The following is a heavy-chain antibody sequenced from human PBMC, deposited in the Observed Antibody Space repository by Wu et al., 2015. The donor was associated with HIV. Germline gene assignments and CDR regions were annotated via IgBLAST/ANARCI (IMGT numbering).Heavy chain of an antibody. CDR3: ARVFEDSSGYYSWFDP. Sequence: QVQLVQSGAEVKKPGASVKVSCKASGYTFITHAITWVRQAPGQRPEWMGWITTHNGYTKYAQKFQDRLSLTTDTSATTAYMELRSLRSDDTAVYYCARVFEDSSGYYSWFDPSGPTEPVVTVSS. CDR1: GYTFITHA. CDR2: ITTHNGYT. D-gene: IGHD3-22*01. V-gene: IGHV1-18*01. J-gene: IGHJ5*02.